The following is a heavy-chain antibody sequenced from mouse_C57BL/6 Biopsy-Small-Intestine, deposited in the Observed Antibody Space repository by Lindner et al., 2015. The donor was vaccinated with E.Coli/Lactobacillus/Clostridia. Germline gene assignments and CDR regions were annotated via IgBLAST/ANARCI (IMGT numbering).Heavy chain of an antibody. V-gene: IGHV1-19*01. CDR2: INPYNGGT. CDR1: GYTFTDYY. J-gene: IGHJ2*01. D-gene: IGHD2-3*01. CDR3: ADGYTL. Sequence: VQLQESGPVLAKPGASVKMSCKASGYTFTDYYMNWVKQSHGKSLEWIGIINPYNGGTTYNQKFKGKATLTVDKSSSTAYMELNSLTSEDSAVYYCADGYTLWGQGTTLTVSS.